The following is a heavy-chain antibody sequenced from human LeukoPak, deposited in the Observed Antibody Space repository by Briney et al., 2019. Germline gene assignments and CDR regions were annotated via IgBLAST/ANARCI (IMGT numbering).Heavy chain of an antibody. CDR3: ARVGYYYDSSGYYGDAFDI. CDR2: ISSGSSYI. D-gene: IGHD3-22*01. Sequence: GSLRLSCAASGFTFSSYTMNWVRQAPGKGLEWVSIISSGSSYIHYADSVKGRFTISRDNAKNSLYLQMNSLRAEDTAVYYCARVGYYYDSSGYYGDAFDIWGQGTMVTVSS. V-gene: IGHV3-21*01. CDR1: GFTFSSYT. J-gene: IGHJ3*02.